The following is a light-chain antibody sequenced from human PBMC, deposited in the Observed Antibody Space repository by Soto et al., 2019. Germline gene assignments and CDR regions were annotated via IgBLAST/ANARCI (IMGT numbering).Light chain of an antibody. CDR2: KTS. Sequence: DIHMTQSPSTLSSSVGDRVTITCRASQRISILLAWYQQKPGKAPNLLIYKTSSLETGVPSRFSGSGSGTEFTLTISSLQPDDFATYYCQHWNDYSWTFGQGTKVEVK. V-gene: IGKV1-5*03. J-gene: IGKJ1*01. CDR1: QRISIL. CDR3: QHWNDYSWT.